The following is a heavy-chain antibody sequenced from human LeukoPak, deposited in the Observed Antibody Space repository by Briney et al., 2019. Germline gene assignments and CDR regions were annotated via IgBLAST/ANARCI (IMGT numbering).Heavy chain of an antibody. CDR3: ARGRGYCSGGSCYPPRAYYFDY. D-gene: IGHD2-15*01. CDR1: GYTFTSYD. J-gene: IGHJ4*02. V-gene: IGHV1-8*01. Sequence: ASVKVSCKASGYTFTSYDINWVRQATGQGLEWMGWMNPNSGSTGYAQKFQGRVTMTRNTSISTAYMELSSLRSEDTAVYYCARGRGYCSGGSCYPPRAYYFDYWGQGTLVTVSS. CDR2: MNPNSGST.